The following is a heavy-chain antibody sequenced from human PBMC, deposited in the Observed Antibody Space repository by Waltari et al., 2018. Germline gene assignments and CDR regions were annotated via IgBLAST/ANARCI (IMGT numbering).Heavy chain of an antibody. CDR1: GGPISSYY. Sequence: QVQLQESGPGLVKPSEPLSLTCTVSGGPISSYYWSWIRQPPGKGLEWIGYIYYSGSTNYNPSLKSRVTISVDTSKNQFSLKLSSVTAADTAVYYCARERGYSYGLDYWGQGTLVTVSS. CDR3: ARERGYSYGLDY. V-gene: IGHV4-59*08. J-gene: IGHJ4*02. CDR2: IYYSGST. D-gene: IGHD5-18*01.